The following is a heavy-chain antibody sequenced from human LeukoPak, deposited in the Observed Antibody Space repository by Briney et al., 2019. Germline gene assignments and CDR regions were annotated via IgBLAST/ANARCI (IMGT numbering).Heavy chain of an antibody. CDR1: GFTFSDYA. Sequence: GGSLRLSCAVSGFTFSDYALSWVRQAPGNGLEWVSAIDRSGGDTFYADSVKGRFTVSRDNAKNSLYLQMNSLSAEDTALYYCAKHMTPYLTLHGGHSAFDYWGQGTLVTVSS. V-gene: IGHV3-23*01. D-gene: IGHD2-21*01. J-gene: IGHJ4*02. CDR2: IDRSGGDT. CDR3: AKHMTPYLTLHGGHSAFDY.